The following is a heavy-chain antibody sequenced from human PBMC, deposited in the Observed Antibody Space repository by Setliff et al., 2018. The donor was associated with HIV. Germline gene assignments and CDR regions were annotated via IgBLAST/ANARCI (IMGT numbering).Heavy chain of an antibody. J-gene: IGHJ5*02. D-gene: IGHD2-2*01. CDR3: ARDGATSNWDKKVLDA. V-gene: IGHV4-38-2*02. CDR1: GYSLASAYY. CDR2: IWHSGTT. Sequence: TLSLTCDVLGYSLASAYYWSWIRQSPEKGLEWIASIWHSGTTYYIPSLGNRVTISVDTSKNQFSLKVTSVTAADTGVYYCARDGATSNWDKKVLDAWGQGTRVTVS.